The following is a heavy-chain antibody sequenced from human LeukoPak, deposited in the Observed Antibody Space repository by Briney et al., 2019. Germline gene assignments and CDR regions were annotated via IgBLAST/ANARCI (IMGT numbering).Heavy chain of an antibody. CDR3: AKVGGYCSSTSCYPEYYFDY. Sequence: PGGSLRLSCAASGFTFSSYAMSWVRQAPGKGLEWVSAISGSGGSTYYADSVKGRFTISRDNSKNTLYLQMNSLRAEDTAVYYCAKVGGYCSSTSCYPEYYFDYWGQGTLVTVSS. CDR2: ISGSGGST. D-gene: IGHD2-2*01. J-gene: IGHJ4*02. V-gene: IGHV3-23*01. CDR1: GFTFSSYA.